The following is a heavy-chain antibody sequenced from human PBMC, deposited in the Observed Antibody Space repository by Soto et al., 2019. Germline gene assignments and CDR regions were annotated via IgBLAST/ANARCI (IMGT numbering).Heavy chain of an antibody. D-gene: IGHD2-8*01. J-gene: IGHJ4*02. V-gene: IGHV3-30*18. Sequence: GGSLRLSCAASGFTFSNYGMHWVRQAPGKGLEWVAVISYDGSDYYYIDSVKGRFTISRDNSKNTLYLQMNSLRPEDTAVYYCAKDTAPVYGDYLDYWGQGTPVTVSS. CDR3: AKDTAPVYGDYLDY. CDR2: ISYDGSDY. CDR1: GFTFSNYG.